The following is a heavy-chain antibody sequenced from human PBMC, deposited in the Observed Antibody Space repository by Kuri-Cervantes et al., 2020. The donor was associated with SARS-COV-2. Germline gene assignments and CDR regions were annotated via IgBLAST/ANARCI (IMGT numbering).Heavy chain of an antibody. J-gene: IGHJ4*02. CDR2: ISSSSSYI. D-gene: IGHD3-3*01. Sequence: GESLKISCAASGFTFSSYSMNWVRQAPGKGLEWVSAISSSSSYIYYADSVKGRFTISRDNSKNTLYLQMNSLRAEDTAVYYCARDQDDFWSGYRLTFDYWGQGTLVTDSS. CDR1: GFTFSSYS. CDR3: ARDQDDFWSGYRLTFDY. V-gene: IGHV3-21*01.